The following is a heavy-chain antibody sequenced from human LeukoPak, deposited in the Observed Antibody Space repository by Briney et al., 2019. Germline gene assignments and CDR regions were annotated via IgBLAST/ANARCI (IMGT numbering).Heavy chain of an antibody. CDR1: GGSISSSNYY. Sequence: SETLSLTCTVSGGSISSSNYYWGWIRQPPGKGLEWIGSIYYSGSAYYNPSLKSRVTISVDTSKNQFSLKLGSVTAADTAVYYCASQRRYCSSTSCYWFDPWGQGTLVTVSS. CDR3: ASQRRYCSSTSCYWFDP. CDR2: IYYSGSA. J-gene: IGHJ5*02. V-gene: IGHV4-39*01. D-gene: IGHD2-2*01.